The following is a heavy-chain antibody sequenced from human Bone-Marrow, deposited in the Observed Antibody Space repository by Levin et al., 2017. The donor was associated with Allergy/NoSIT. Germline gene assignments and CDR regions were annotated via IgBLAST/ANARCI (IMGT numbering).Heavy chain of an antibody. CDR1: GFTLSNGW. CDR2: IKSNADGGTR. D-gene: IGHD3-3*01. Sequence: ETLSLTCAASGFTLSNGWMSWVRQAPGKGLEWVGRIKSNADGGTREYAAPVKGRFSFSRDDSKNILYLQMNSLKAEDTAVYYCTTDFWFGYFDHWGQGTLVTVSS. J-gene: IGHJ4*02. V-gene: IGHV3-15*01. CDR3: TTDFWFGYFDH.